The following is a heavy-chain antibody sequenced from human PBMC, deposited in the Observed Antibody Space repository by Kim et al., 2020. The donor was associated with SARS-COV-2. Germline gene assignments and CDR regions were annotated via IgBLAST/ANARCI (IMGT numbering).Heavy chain of an antibody. Sequence: SETLSLTCTVSGGSISSGDYYWSWIRQPPGKGLEWIGYIYYSGSTYYNPSLKSRVTISVDTSKNQFSLKLSSVTAADTAVYYCARDYVPYPEEVEKANAFDIWGQGTMVTVSS. CDR1: GGSISSGDYY. D-gene: IGHD3-16*01. J-gene: IGHJ3*02. CDR3: ARDYVPYPEEVEKANAFDI. V-gene: IGHV4-30-4*01. CDR2: IYYSGST.